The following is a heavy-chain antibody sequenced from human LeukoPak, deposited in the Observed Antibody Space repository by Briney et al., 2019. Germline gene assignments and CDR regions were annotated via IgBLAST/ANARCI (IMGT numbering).Heavy chain of an antibody. V-gene: IGHV3-23*01. CDR1: GFTFSSYS. CDR3: AKEREYCTNGVCSPLDY. Sequence: PGGSLRLSCAASGFTFSSYSMSWVRQAPGKGLEWVSAISGSGGSTYYADSVKGRFTISRDNSKNTLYLQMNSLRAEDTAVYYCAKEREYCTNGVCSPLDYWGQGTLVTVSS. J-gene: IGHJ4*02. CDR2: ISGSGGST. D-gene: IGHD2-8*01.